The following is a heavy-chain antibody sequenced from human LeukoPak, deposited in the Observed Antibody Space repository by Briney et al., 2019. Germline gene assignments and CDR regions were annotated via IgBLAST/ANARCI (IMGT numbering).Heavy chain of an antibody. CDR3: AKGPSISAVGYFDY. J-gene: IGHJ4*02. Sequence: PGGTLRLSCAGSGFTLSAYAMHWVRQAPGKGLEWVGLISYDGSNKYYADFVKGRYAISRESSKNTLYLQMNSLRAEDTAVYYCAKGPSISAVGYFDYWGQGTLVTVSS. CDR2: ISYDGSNK. V-gene: IGHV3-30*18. D-gene: IGHD6-13*01. CDR1: GFTLSAYA.